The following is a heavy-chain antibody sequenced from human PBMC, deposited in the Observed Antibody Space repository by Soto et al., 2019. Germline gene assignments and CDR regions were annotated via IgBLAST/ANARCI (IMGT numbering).Heavy chain of an antibody. Sequence: QITLKESGPTLVKPTQTLTLTCTFSGFSLNTGGVGVVWIRQPPGKALEWLAVIYWDDDKRYSPSLKSRLTISKDTSKHQVVLTMTNMDPVDAATYYCTHTPFFGDKLDYWGQGALVTVSS. V-gene: IGHV2-5*02. D-gene: IGHD2-21*01. CDR1: GFSLNTGGVG. CDR2: IYWDDDK. J-gene: IGHJ4*02. CDR3: THTPFFGDKLDY.